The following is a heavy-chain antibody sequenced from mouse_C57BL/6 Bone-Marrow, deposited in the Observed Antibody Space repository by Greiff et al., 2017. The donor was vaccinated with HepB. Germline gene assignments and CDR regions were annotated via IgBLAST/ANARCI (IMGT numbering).Heavy chain of an antibody. CDR2: IDPSDSYT. CDR1: GYTFTSSW. V-gene: IGHV1-50*01. J-gene: IGHJ4*01. CDR3: AREGSSCAMDY. D-gene: IGHD1-1*01. Sequence: VQLQQPGAELVKPGASVKLSCKASGYTFTSSWMQWVKQRPGQGLAWIGEIDPSDSYTNYNQKFKGKATLTVDTSSSTAYMQLSSLTSEDSAVDYCAREGSSCAMDYWGQGTSVTVSS.